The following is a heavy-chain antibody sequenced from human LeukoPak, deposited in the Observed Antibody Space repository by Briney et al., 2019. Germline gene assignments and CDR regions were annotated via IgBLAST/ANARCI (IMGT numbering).Heavy chain of an antibody. Sequence: GASVKVSCKASGYTFTSYYMHWVRQAPGQGLEWMGIINPSGGSTSYAQKFQGRVTMTTDTSTSTAYMELRSLRSDDTAVYYCARSYLSCTNGVCYLRDYFDYWGQGTLVTVSS. J-gene: IGHJ4*02. CDR1: GYTFTSYY. CDR3: ARSYLSCTNGVCYLRDYFDY. V-gene: IGHV1-46*01. CDR2: INPSGGST. D-gene: IGHD2-8*01.